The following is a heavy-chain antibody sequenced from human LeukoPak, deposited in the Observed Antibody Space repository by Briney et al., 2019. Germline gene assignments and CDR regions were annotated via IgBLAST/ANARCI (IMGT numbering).Heavy chain of an antibody. CDR2: ISSSSSYI. J-gene: IGHJ4*02. Sequence: GGSLRLSCAASGLTFSSYSMNWVRQAPGKGLEWVSSISSSSSYIYYADSVKGRFTISRDNAKNSLYLQMNSQRAEDTAVYYCARDSPGYCSGGSCYGLDYWGQGTLVTVSS. D-gene: IGHD2-15*01. CDR3: ARDSPGYCSGGSCYGLDY. CDR1: GLTFSSYS. V-gene: IGHV3-21*01.